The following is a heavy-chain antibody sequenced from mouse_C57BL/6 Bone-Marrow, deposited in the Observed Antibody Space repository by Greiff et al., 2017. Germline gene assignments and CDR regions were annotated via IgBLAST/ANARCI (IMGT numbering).Heavy chain of an antibody. CDR3: TLSANWDSLSY. V-gene: IGHV14-1*01. Sequence: VQLQQSGAELVRPGASVKLSCTASGFNIKDYYMHWVKQRPEQGLEWIGRIDPEDGDTEYAPKFQGKATMTADTSSNTAYLQLSSLTSEDPAVYYCTLSANWDSLSYWGQGTTLTVSS. CDR1: GFNIKDYY. CDR2: IDPEDGDT. J-gene: IGHJ2*01. D-gene: IGHD4-1*01.